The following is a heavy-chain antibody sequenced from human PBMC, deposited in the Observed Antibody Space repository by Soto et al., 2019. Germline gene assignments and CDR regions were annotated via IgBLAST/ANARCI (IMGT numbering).Heavy chain of an antibody. Sequence: GGSLRLSCAASGFTFSNYAMSWVRQAPGKGLEWVSAISGSGGSTFHTDSVEGRFTISRDNSRNTLHLQMNSLRAEDTAVYYCAKARTTVTTGPYDFWGQGTRVTVSS. D-gene: IGHD4-17*01. CDR3: AKARTTVTTGPYDF. V-gene: IGHV3-23*01. J-gene: IGHJ4*02. CDR1: GFTFSNYA. CDR2: ISGSGGST.